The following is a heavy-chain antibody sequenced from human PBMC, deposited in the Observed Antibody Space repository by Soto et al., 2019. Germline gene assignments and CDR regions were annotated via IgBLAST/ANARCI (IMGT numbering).Heavy chain of an antibody. CDR1: GYSFTSYW. J-gene: IGHJ6*02. CDR2: IYPGDSDT. D-gene: IGHD6-13*01. CDR3: ARAYSSSHAGHYYYYGMDV. V-gene: IGHV5-51*01. Sequence: GESLKISCKGSGYSFTSYWIGWVRQMLGKGLEWMGIIYPGDSDTRYSPSFQGQVTISADKSISTAYLQWSSLKASDTAMYYCARAYSSSHAGHYYYYGMDVWGQGTTVTVSS.